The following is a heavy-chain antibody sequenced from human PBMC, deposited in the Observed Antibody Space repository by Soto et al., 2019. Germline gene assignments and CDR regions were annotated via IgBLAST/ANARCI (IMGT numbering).Heavy chain of an antibody. CDR1: GYSISATGYY. Sequence: QLQLQESGPGLVKSSETLTLTCSVSGYSISATGYYWGWVRQAPGKGLEWIASIYYSGDTYYNPSLKSRVIMSVDTSKNQFSLNLTSVTAADTAVYFCARRDWIFRGYNFDSWGQGSLVTVSS. CDR3: ARRDWIFRGYNFDS. D-gene: IGHD3-9*01. CDR2: IYYSGDT. J-gene: IGHJ4*02. V-gene: IGHV4-39*01.